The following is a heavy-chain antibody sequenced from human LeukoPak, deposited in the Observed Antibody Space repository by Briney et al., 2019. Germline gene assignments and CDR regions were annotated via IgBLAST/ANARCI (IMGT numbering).Heavy chain of an antibody. CDR2: ICGHGISI. Sequence: PGGSLRLSCEASGFTFSNYAMSWVRQAPGKGLEWVSGICGHGISIYYADSVKGRFTISRDNSKNTLYLQMNSLRAEDTAVYYCANFGFPGAYGDYEIDYWGQGTLVTVSS. D-gene: IGHD4-17*01. V-gene: IGHV3-23*01. J-gene: IGHJ4*02. CDR1: GFTFSNYA. CDR3: ANFGFPGAYGDYEIDY.